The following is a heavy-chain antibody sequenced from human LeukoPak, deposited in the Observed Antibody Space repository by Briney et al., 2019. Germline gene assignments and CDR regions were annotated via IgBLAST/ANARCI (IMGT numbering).Heavy chain of an antibody. CDR2: ISSSGSTM. CDR3: AGAPYYYGSGSYYNFLDY. V-gene: IGHV3-11*01. D-gene: IGHD3-10*01. CDR1: GFTISDYY. J-gene: IGHJ4*02. Sequence: GGSPRLSCAASGFTISDYYMSWIRQAPGKGLEWVSYISSSGSTMYYADSVKGRFTISRDNAKNSLYLQMHSLRAEDTAVYYCAGAPYYYGSGSYYNFLDYWGQGTLVTVS.